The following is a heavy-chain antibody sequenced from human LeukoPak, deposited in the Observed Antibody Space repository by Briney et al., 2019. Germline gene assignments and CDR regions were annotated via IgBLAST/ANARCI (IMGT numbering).Heavy chain of an antibody. CDR3: AKDVVVVAATYFDY. J-gene: IGHJ4*02. CDR1: GFTFSDYA. CDR2: ISGSGGST. Sequence: PGGSLRLSCAASGFTFSDYALGWVRQAPGRGLEWVSAISGSGGSTYYADSVKGRFTISRDNSKNTLYLQMNSLRAEDTAVYYCAKDVVVVAATYFDYWGQGILVTVSS. V-gene: IGHV3-23*01. D-gene: IGHD2-15*01.